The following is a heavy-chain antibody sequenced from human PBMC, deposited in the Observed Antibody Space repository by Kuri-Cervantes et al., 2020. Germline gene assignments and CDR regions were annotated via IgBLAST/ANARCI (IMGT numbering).Heavy chain of an antibody. V-gene: IGHV3-21*01. CDR2: ISSSSSYI. J-gene: IGHJ2*01. CDR3: ARAEDWGTPWCFDL. CDR1: GFTFSSYS. D-gene: IGHD7-27*01. Sequence: GESLKISCAASGFTFSSYSMNWVRQAPGKGLEWVSSISSSSSYIYYADSVKGRFTISRDNAKNSLYLQMNSLRAEDTAVYYCARAEDWGTPWCFDLWGRGTLVTVSS.